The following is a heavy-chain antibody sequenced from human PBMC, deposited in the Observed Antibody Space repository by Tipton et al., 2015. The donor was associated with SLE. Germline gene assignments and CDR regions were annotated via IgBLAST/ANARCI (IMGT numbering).Heavy chain of an antibody. D-gene: IGHD6-13*01. Sequence: TLSLTCAVSGYSISSGYYWGWIRQPPGKGLEWIGSIYHSGSTYYNPSLKSRVTMSVDMSKNQIFLKLTSMTAADTAVYYCARGQDSSKIQHWGQGTLVTVSS. CDR2: IYHSGST. V-gene: IGHV4-38-2*01. CDR1: GYSISSGYY. CDR3: ARGQDSSKIQH. J-gene: IGHJ1*01.